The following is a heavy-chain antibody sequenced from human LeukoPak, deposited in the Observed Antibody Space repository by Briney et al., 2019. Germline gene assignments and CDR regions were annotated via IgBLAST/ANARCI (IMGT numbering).Heavy chain of an antibody. Sequence: PSETLSLTCAVYGGSFSGYYWSWIRQPPGKGLEWIGNMYSGSTYYNPSLKSRVTISLDTSKNQFSLKLTSVTAADTAVYYCASVRRGFGESSKYYAYYYMGVWGKGTTVTISS. V-gene: IGHV4-34*01. CDR1: GGSFSGYY. CDR3: ASVRRGFGESSKYYAYYYMGV. D-gene: IGHD3-10*01. J-gene: IGHJ6*03. CDR2: MYSGST.